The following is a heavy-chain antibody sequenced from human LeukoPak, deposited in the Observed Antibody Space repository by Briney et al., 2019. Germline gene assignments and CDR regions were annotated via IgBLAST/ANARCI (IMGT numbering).Heavy chain of an antibody. CDR3: ARQPDDSSGWNNGQDFFDY. V-gene: IGHV3-23*01. Sequence: SGGSLRLSCAASGFILRSYAMSWVRQAPGKGLEWVSGISGGGGSTYYADSVKGRFTISRDNSKSTLLLQMNSLGAEDTAVYYCARQPDDSSGWNNGQDFFDYWGQGTLSPSPQ. J-gene: IGHJ4*02. CDR1: GFILRSYA. CDR2: ISGGGGST. D-gene: IGHD6-19*01.